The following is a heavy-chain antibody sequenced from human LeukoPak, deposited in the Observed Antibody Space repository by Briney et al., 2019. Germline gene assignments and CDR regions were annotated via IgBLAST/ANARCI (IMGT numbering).Heavy chain of an antibody. CDR1: GDNFSTYA. D-gene: IGHD3/OR15-3a*01. J-gene: IGHJ4*02. V-gene: IGHV1-69*13. Sequence: ALVKVSFKSSGDNFSTYAISWVRQAPGQGLEWLGGIVPLFGTASYAENFQGRITLTAEDESTTTVYMELSSLTSEDTAVYFCARTFGPYYFDYWGQGTLVTVSS. CDR3: ARTFGPYYFDY. CDR2: IVPLFGTA.